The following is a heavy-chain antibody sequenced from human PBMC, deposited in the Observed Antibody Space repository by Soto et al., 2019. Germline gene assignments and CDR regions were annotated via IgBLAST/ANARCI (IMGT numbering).Heavy chain of an antibody. V-gene: IGHV3-23*01. Sequence: EVQLLESGGGLVQPGGSLRLSCAASGFTFSSYAMSWVRQAPGKGLEWVSAISGSGGSTYYADSMKGRFTISRDNSKNTLYLQMNSLRAEDTAVYYCAKAHKMVIAAAGTGDYWGQGTLVTVSS. CDR2: ISGSGGST. J-gene: IGHJ4*02. D-gene: IGHD6-13*01. CDR1: GFTFSSYA. CDR3: AKAHKMVIAAAGTGDY.